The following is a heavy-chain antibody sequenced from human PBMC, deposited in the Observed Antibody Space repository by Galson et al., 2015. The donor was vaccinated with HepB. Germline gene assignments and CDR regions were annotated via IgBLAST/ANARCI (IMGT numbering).Heavy chain of an antibody. V-gene: IGHV1-2*06. CDR1: GYAFTGHY. CDR2: VNTYSGGT. D-gene: IGHD3-22*01. J-gene: IGHJ4*02. Sequence: SVKVSCKASGYAFTGHYIHWVRQAPGQGLEWMGRVNTYSGGTNYAEKFQGRVTMTRDTSISTTYMELSRLTSGDTAVYYCARAYYYDSNGYTAPPHFDHWCQGTLVTVSS. CDR3: ARAYYYDSNGYTAPPHFDH.